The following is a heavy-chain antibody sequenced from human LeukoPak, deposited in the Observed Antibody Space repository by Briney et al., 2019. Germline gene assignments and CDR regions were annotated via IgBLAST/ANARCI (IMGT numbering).Heavy chain of an antibody. Sequence: PGGSLRLSCAASGFTFSSYGMHWVRQAPGKGLEWVAVISYDGSNKYYADSVKGRFTISRDNSKNTLYLQMNSLRAEDAAVYYCAKDGRGRVHYGSGSLSVGYYGMDVWGQGTTVTVSS. J-gene: IGHJ6*02. D-gene: IGHD3-10*01. CDR3: AKDGRGRVHYGSGSLSVGYYGMDV. CDR2: ISYDGSNK. V-gene: IGHV3-30*18. CDR1: GFTFSSYG.